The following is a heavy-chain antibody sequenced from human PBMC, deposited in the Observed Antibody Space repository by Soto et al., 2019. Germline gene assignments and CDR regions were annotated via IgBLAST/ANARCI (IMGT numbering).Heavy chain of an antibody. CDR1: FFTLSHPW. Sequence: GGSLRLSCVSSFFTLSHPWMTWVLQASGKGLEWVGRIKSKTDGGTADYAAPVKGRATISRDDSKNTVYLQMNSLKTEDTAVYYCTTGIYYDILTGYHNVAYWGQGALVTVSS. D-gene: IGHD3-9*01. CDR2: IKSKTDGGTA. J-gene: IGHJ4*02. CDR3: TTGIYYDILTGYHNVAY. V-gene: IGHV3-15*01.